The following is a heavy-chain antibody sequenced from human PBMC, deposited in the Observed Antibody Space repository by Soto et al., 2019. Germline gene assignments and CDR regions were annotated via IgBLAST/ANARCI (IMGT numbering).Heavy chain of an antibody. Sequence: SETLSLTCAVYGGSFSGYYWSWIRQPPGKGLEWIGEINHSGSTNYNPSLKSRVTISVDTSKNQFSLKLSSVTAADTAVYYCARDVRYCSSISCHRGFDYWGQGTLVTVSS. J-gene: IGHJ4*02. D-gene: IGHD2-2*01. CDR2: INHSGST. CDR1: GGSFSGYY. V-gene: IGHV4-34*01. CDR3: ARDVRYCSSISCHRGFDY.